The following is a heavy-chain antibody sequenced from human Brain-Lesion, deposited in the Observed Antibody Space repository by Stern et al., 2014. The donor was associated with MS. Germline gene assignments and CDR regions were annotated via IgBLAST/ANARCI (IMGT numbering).Heavy chain of an antibody. J-gene: IGHJ4*02. V-gene: IGHV1-24*01. CDR2: FDPEDGET. CDR3: ATLSPGAGGNYYRHFDY. CDR1: GYTLTELS. D-gene: IGHD1-26*01. Sequence: VQLVESGAEVKKPGASVKVSCKVSGYTLTELSMHWVRQAPRKGLEWMGGFDPEDGETIYAQKFQGRVTMTEDTSTDTAYMEMSSLRSEDTAVYYCATLSPGAGGNYYRHFDYWGQGTLVTVS.